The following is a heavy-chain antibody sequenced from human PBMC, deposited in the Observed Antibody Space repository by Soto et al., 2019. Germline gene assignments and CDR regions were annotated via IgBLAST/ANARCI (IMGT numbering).Heavy chain of an antibody. CDR1: GGSFSGYY. V-gene: IGHV4-34*01. Sequence: SETLSLTCAVYGGSFSGYYWSWIRQPPGKGLEWIGEINHSGSTNYNPSLKSRVTISVDTSKNQFSLKLSSVTAADTAVYYCARGRAIAARHHWFDPWGQGTLVTVSS. CDR2: INHSGST. J-gene: IGHJ5*02. CDR3: ARGRAIAARHHWFDP. D-gene: IGHD6-6*01.